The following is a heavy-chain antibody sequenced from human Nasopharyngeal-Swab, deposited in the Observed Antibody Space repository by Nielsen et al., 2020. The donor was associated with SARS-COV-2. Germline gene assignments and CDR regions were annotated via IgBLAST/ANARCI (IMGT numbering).Heavy chain of an antibody. D-gene: IGHD6-19*01. CDR1: GGSIRSYY. CDR3: ARDRLSGLDY. J-gene: IGHJ4*02. CDR2: IYYSGST. Sequence: SETLSLTCTVSGGSIRSYYWSWIRQPPGKGLEWIGYIYYSGSTNYNPSLKSRVTISVDTSKNQFSLKVDSVTAADTAVYYCARDRLSGLDYWGQGTRVTVSS. V-gene: IGHV4-59*01.